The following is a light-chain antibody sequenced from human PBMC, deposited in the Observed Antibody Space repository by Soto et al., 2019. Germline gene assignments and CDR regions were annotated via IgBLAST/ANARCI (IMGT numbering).Light chain of an antibody. J-gene: IGKJ1*01. CDR2: KAS. Sequence: DIQMTQSPSTLSASVGDRVTITCRASQSISSWLAWYQQKPGKAPKLLIYKASSLESGVPSRFSGSGSGTEFTLTISSLQPDDFATYYCQQYNSPWTLGPGTKVEI. V-gene: IGKV1-5*03. CDR1: QSISSW. CDR3: QQYNSPWT.